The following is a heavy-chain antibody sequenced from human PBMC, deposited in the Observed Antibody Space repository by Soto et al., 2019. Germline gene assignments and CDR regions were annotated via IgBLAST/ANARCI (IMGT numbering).Heavy chain of an antibody. Sequence: ASVKVSCKASGYTFTGYYMHWVRQAPGQGLEWMGWINPNSGGTNYAQKFQGRVTMTRDTSISTAYMELSRLRSDDTAVYYCAREIIGRSDYYYYYGMDVWGQGTTVTVSS. J-gene: IGHJ6*02. D-gene: IGHD6-19*01. CDR2: INPNSGGT. CDR3: AREIIGRSDYYYYYGMDV. CDR1: GYTFTGYY. V-gene: IGHV1-2*02.